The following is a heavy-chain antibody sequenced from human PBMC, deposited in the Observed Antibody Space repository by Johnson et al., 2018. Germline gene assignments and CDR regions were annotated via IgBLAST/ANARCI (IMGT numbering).Heavy chain of an antibody. Sequence: VGLVQGGGGLIEAGGSLRLSCAASGFTVSTNYMCWIRQAPGKGLEWVSVSYSAGSTYSADSVKGRFTLSRDNSRNTLYLQMNSLRAEDTAVYYCTGGIWHSLSFDYWGQGTLVTVSS. CDR2: SYSAGST. CDR3: TGGIWHSLSFDY. V-gene: IGHV3-53*01. J-gene: IGHJ4*02. CDR1: GFTVSTNY. D-gene: IGHD2-15*01.